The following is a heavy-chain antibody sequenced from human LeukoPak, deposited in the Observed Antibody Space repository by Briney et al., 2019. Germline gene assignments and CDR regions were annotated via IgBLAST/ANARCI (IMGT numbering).Heavy chain of an antibody. CDR2: ISSSSSYI. CDR1: GFTFSSYS. J-gene: IGHJ4*02. CDR3: AKDPVYDFWSGYDYFDY. V-gene: IGHV3-21*04. D-gene: IGHD3-3*01. Sequence: PGGSLRLSCAASGFTFSSYSMNWVRQAPGKGLEWVSSISSSSSYIYYADSVKGRFTISRDNAKNSLYLQMNSLRAEDTAVYYCAKDPVYDFWSGYDYFDYWGQGTLVTVSS.